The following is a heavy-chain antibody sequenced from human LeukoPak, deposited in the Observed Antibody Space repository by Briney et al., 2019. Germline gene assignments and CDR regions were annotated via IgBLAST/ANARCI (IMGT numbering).Heavy chain of an antibody. D-gene: IGHD5-18*01. CDR1: GFTFSSYS. V-gene: IGHV3-48*01. J-gene: IGHJ4*02. Sequence: PGGSLRLSCAASGFTFSSYSMNWVRQAPGKGLEWVSYISSSSSTIYYADSVKGRFTISRDNAKNSLYLQMNSLRAEDTALYYCARDTPRWDIGYSYGYNDYWGQGTLVTVSS. CDR2: ISSSSSTI. CDR3: ARDTPRWDIGYSYGYNDY.